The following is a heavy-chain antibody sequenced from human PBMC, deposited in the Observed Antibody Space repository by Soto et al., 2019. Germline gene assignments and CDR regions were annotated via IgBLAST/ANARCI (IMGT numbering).Heavy chain of an antibody. J-gene: IGHJ4*02. V-gene: IGHV4-39*01. CDR2: IYYSGST. D-gene: IGHD3-9*01. CDR3: ARGGLSDILTGYCQRGDCSHLDY. Sequence: TSETLSLTCTVSGGSISSSSYYWGWIRQPPGKGLEWIGSIYYSGSTYYNPSLKSRVTISVDTSKNQFSLKLSSVTAADTAVYYCARGGLSDILTGYCQRGDCSHLDYWGQGTLVTVSS. CDR1: GGSISSSSYY.